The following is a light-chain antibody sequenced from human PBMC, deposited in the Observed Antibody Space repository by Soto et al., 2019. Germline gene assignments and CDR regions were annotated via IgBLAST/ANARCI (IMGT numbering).Light chain of an antibody. Sequence: QSVLTQPPSASGTPGQRVTISCSGSSSNIGSNTVNWYQQFPGTAPKLLIHSTNQRPSGVPDRFSASKSGTSASLAISGLQSEDEADYYCAAWDDSLNGVVFGGGTKLTVL. CDR2: STN. CDR1: SSNIGSNT. CDR3: AAWDDSLNGVV. J-gene: IGLJ2*01. V-gene: IGLV1-44*01.